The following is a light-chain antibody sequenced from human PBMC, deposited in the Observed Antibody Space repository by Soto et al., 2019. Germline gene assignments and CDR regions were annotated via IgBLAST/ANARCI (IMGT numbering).Light chain of an antibody. CDR1: QSVSSN. J-gene: IGKJ3*01. CDR3: QQYNNRPPFT. Sequence: EIVMTQSPATLSVSPGERATLSCRASQSVSSNLAWYQQKPGQAPRLLLYGASTRATGIPARFSRSGSGTELTLNISSLQSEDFAVYYWQQYNNRPPFTFGPGTKVDIQ. CDR2: GAS. V-gene: IGKV3-15*01.